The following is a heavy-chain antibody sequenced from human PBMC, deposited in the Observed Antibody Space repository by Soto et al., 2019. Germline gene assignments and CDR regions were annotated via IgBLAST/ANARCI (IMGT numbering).Heavy chain of an antibody. D-gene: IGHD2-2*01. CDR2: ISYDGSNK. CDR3: ARDGEYCSSTSCYSYYYGMDV. Sequence: QVRLVESGGGVVQPGRSLRLSCAASGFTFSSYAMHWVRQAPGKGLEWVAVISYDGSNKYYADSVKGRFTISRDNSKNTLYLQMNSLRAEHTAVYYCARDGEYCSSTSCYSYYYGMDVWGQGTTVTVSS. J-gene: IGHJ6*02. CDR1: GFTFSSYA. V-gene: IGHV3-30-3*01.